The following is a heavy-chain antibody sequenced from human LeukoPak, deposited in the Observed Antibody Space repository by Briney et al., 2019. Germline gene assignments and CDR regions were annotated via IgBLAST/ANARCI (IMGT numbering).Heavy chain of an antibody. CDR2: IIPILGIA. D-gene: IGHD2-21*02. V-gene: IGHV1-69*04. CDR3: ARDLDCGGDCYSADYGMDV. J-gene: IGHJ6*02. CDR1: GYRFTTHG. Sequence: SVKVSCKASGYRFTTHGISWVRQAPGQGLEWMGRIIPILGIANYAQKFQGRVTITADKSTSTAYMELSSLRSEDTAVYYCARDLDCGGDCYSADYGMDVWGQGTTVTVSS.